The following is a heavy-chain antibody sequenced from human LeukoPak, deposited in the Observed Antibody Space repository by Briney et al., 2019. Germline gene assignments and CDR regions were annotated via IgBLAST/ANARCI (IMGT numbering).Heavy chain of an antibody. CDR1: GFTFSSYA. J-gene: IGHJ4*02. V-gene: IGHV3-23*01. CDR3: AKAQQWVDIVGTTPIDN. D-gene: IGHD5-12*01. CDR2: ISGRGDST. Sequence: PGGSLRLSCAASGFTFSSYAMNWVRQAPGKGLEWVSGISGRGDSTYYADSVKGRFTISRDNSKNTLYLHMNSLRAEDTALYYCAKAQQWVDIVGTTPIDNWGQGTLVTVSS.